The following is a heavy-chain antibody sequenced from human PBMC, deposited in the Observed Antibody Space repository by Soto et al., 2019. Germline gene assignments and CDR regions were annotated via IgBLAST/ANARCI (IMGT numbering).Heavy chain of an antibody. Sequence: QGQLQESGPGLVKPSQTLSLTCTVSGGSISSGDYYWSWIRQPPGKGLEWIGYIYYSGSTYYNPSLKSRVTISVDTSKNQFSLKLSSVTAADTAVYYCASLIAARKDKVDYWGQGTLVTVSS. J-gene: IGHJ4*02. V-gene: IGHV4-30-4*01. CDR2: IYYSGST. D-gene: IGHD6-6*01. CDR3: ASLIAARKDKVDY. CDR1: GGSISSGDYY.